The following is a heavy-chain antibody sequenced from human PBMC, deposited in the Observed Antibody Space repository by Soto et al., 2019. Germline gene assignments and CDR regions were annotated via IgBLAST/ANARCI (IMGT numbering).Heavy chain of an antibody. CDR1: GFRFTTYG. CDR2: IWFDGSKQ. J-gene: IGHJ4*02. D-gene: IGHD2-21*02. CDR3: VKDHCGGDCYSDPYFDY. Sequence: QVQLVESGGGVVQPGRSLRLSCVASGFRFTTYGLHWVRQAPGKGLEWVAVIWFDGSKQYYADSVKGRFTISRDNSKNIVYLEMNSMRVEDTAVYYCVKDHCGGDCYSDPYFDYWGQGTLVTVSS. V-gene: IGHV3-33*06.